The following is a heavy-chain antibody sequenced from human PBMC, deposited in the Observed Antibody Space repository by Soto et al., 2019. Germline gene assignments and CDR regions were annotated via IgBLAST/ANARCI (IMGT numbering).Heavy chain of an antibody. CDR3: ARRDTSGFLRYFDT. V-gene: IGHV1-69*01. D-gene: IGHD3-3*01. CDR2: IVPNVGTV. CDR1: GGTLSSFITYP. J-gene: IGHJ4*02. Sequence: QVQLVQSVPEVKKPGSSVKVSCKTSGGTLSSFITYPINWVRQAPGQGPEWMGGIVPNVGTVNYAQRFQGRVTITADQSTCTSSTELHNLRSEATALYYCARRDTSGFLRYFDTWGQGTLVTVS.